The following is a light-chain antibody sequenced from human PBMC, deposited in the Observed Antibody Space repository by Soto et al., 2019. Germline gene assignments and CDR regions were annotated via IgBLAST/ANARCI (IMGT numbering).Light chain of an antibody. CDR2: AAA. V-gene: IGKV3-15*01. J-gene: IGKJ5*01. CDR1: QTISSNY. Sequence: ELVLTQSPVTLSLSPAERSTLSCSASQTISSNYFAWYQQKHGQAPRLLIYAAADRATGIPDRFSGSGSGTEFTPTTSRLQSEDFAVYYCQKQDNWPPITFGQGTRLEI. CDR3: QKQDNWPPIT.